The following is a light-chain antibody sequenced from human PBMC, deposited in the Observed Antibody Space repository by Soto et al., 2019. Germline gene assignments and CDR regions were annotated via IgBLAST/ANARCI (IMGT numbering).Light chain of an antibody. V-gene: IGLV2-14*01. CDR3: SSYSSSGSLGV. CDR1: ASDVGGHNF. J-gene: IGLJ2*01. Sequence: QSALTQPASVSGSPGQSITISCTGTASDVGGHNFVSWYQQVPGKAPRLLIYAVNDRPSGVSDRFSGSKSGNTASLTISGLQADDEASYYCSSYSSSGSLGVFGGGTKLTVL. CDR2: AVN.